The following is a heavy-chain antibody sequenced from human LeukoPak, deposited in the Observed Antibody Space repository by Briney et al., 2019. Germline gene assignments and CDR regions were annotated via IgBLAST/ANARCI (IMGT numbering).Heavy chain of an antibody. Sequence: ASETLSLTCTVSGGSISSYYWSWIRQPPGKGLEWIGYTYYSGSTNYNPSLKSRVTISVDTSKNQFSLKLSSVTAADTAVYYCARVNTQGVPSPWGQGILVTVSS. J-gene: IGHJ5*02. CDR1: GGSISSYY. V-gene: IGHV4-59*08. D-gene: IGHD3-16*01. CDR3: ARVNTQGVPSP. CDR2: TYYSGST.